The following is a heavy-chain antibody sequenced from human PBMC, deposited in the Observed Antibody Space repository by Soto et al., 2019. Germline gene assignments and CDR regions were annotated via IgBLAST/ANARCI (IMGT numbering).Heavy chain of an antibody. Sequence: QVQLQESGPGLVKPSQTLSLTCTVSGGSISSGDHYWNWVRQHPGKGMEWIGYIYYSGSAYYNPSLKSRVTISIDTSKIQFSLKLTSVTAADTAVYYCARAGCTNGVCQPDYWGQGTLVTVSS. J-gene: IGHJ4*02. CDR2: IYYSGSA. CDR1: GGSISSGDHY. D-gene: IGHD2-8*01. CDR3: ARAGCTNGVCQPDY. V-gene: IGHV4-31*03.